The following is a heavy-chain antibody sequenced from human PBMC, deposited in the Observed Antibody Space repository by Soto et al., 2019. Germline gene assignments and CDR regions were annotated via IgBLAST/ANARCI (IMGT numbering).Heavy chain of an antibody. Sequence: EVQLVETGGDLIQSGGSLRLSCAASGFALSSSFMMWVRQAPGKGLECISITYTGGSTHYADSAKGRFTISRDDSMNTLYLQMNSLRADDTAVYYCARDPPITSDYAMDVWGQGTTVIVSS. CDR1: GFALSSSF. CDR2: TYTGGST. CDR3: ARDPPITSDYAMDV. D-gene: IGHD1-20*01. V-gene: IGHV3-53*02. J-gene: IGHJ6*02.